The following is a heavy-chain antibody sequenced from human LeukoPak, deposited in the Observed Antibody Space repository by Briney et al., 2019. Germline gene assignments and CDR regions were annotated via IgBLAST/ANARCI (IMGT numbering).Heavy chain of an antibody. CDR2: IIPIFGTA. J-gene: IGHJ4*02. Sequence: SVKVSCKASGGTFSSYAISWVRQAPGQGLEWMGGIIPIFGTANYAQKFQGRVTITADESTSTAYMELSSPRSEDTAVYYCARDLQDYGDYYFDYWGQGTLVTVSS. CDR1: GGTFSSYA. V-gene: IGHV1-69*13. CDR3: ARDLQDYGDYYFDY. D-gene: IGHD4-17*01.